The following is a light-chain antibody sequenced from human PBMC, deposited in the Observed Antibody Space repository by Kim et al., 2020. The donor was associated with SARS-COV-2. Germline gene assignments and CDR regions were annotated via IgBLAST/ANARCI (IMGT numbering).Light chain of an antibody. CDR3: QTWGTDSRV. Sequence: QPVLTQSPSASASLGASVKLTCTLSSGHSSYAIAWHQQQPEKGPRYLMKLNSDGSHSKGDGIPDRFSGSSSGAERYLTISSLQSEDEADYYCQTWGTDSRVFGGGTQLTVL. J-gene: IGLJ3*02. V-gene: IGLV4-69*01. CDR1: SGHSSYA. CDR2: LNSDGSH.